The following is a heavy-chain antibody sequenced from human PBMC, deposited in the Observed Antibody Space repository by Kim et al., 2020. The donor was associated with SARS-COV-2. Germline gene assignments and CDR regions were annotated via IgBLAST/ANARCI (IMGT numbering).Heavy chain of an antibody. CDR1: GYSFTSYW. V-gene: IGHV5-10-1*01. CDR3: ARRGGSTQNYGMDV. Sequence: GASLKISCKGSGYSFTSYWISWVRQMPGKGLEWMGRIDPSDSYTNYSPSFQGHVTISADKSISTAYLQWSSLKASDTAMYYCARRGGSTQNYGMDVWGQGTTVTVSS. CDR2: IDPSDSYT. J-gene: IGHJ6*02. D-gene: IGHD6-13*01.